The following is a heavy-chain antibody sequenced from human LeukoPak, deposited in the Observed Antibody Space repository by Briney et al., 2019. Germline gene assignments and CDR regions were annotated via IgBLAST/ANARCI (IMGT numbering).Heavy chain of an antibody. D-gene: IGHD5-24*01. CDR3: ARVGDGYSVNYFDF. Sequence: PGGSLRLSCAASGFTFSSCSMSWVRQAPGKGLEWVSYITSTSSTVYYADSVKGRFTVSRDNAKNSLYLQMNSLRDEDTAMFYCARVGDGYSVNYFDFWGQGTLVTVSS. V-gene: IGHV3-48*02. J-gene: IGHJ4*02. CDR1: GFTFSSCS. CDR2: ITSTSSTV.